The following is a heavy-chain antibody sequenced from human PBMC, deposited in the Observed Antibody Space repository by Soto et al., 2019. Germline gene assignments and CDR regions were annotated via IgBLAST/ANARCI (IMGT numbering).Heavy chain of an antibody. CDR3: AKVAFLAYYYYMDV. CDR2: ISGSGGST. D-gene: IGHD2-21*01. CDR1: GFTFSSFA. V-gene: IGHV3-23*01. Sequence: GGSLRLSCAASGFTFSSFAMSWVRQAPGKGLEWVSAISGSGGSTYYADSVKGRFTISRDNSKNTLYLQKNSLRAEDTAVYYCAKVAFLAYYYYMDVWGKGTTVTVSS. J-gene: IGHJ6*03.